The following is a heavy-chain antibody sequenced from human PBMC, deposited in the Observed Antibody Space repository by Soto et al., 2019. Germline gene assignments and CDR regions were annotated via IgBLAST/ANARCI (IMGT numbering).Heavy chain of an antibody. CDR2: IIPIFGTA. Sequence: ASVKVSCKASGGTFSSCAISWVRQAPGRGLEWMGGIIPIFGTANYAQKFQGRVTITADESTSTAYMELSSLRSEDTAVYYCARRVVVAALYYYYCGMDVWGQGTTVTVSS. V-gene: IGHV1-69*13. CDR3: ARRVVVAALYYYYCGMDV. J-gene: IGHJ6*02. CDR1: GGTFSSCA. D-gene: IGHD2-15*01.